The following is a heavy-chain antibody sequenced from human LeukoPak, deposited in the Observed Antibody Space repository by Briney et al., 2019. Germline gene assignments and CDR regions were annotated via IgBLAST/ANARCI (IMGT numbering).Heavy chain of an antibody. Sequence: PGGSLRLSCAASGFTFDDYAMHWVRQAPGKGLEWVSGISWNSGSIGYADSVKGRFTISRDNAKNSLYLQMNSLRAEDTALYYCAKDRRSFLVATIFDYWGQGNLVTVSS. V-gene: IGHV3-9*01. CDR2: ISWNSGSI. CDR1: GFTFDDYA. CDR3: AKDRRSFLVATIFDY. D-gene: IGHD5-12*01. J-gene: IGHJ4*02.